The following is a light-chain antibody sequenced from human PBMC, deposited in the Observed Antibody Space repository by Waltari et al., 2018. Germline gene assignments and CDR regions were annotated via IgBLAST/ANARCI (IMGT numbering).Light chain of an antibody. CDR2: EVS. CDR3: SSYTSSSTLGV. V-gene: IGLV2-14*01. CDR1: SSAVASYQY. J-gene: IGLJ1*01. Sequence: QSPLTQPASVSGSPGQSITISCTRTSSAVASYQYVSWYQQHPGKAPKLMIYEVSNRPSGVSDRFSGSKSGNTASLTISGLQAEDEAVYFCSSYTSSSTLGVFGTGTKVTVL.